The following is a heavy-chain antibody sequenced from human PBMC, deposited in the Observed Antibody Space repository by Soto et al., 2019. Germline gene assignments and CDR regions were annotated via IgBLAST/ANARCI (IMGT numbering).Heavy chain of an antibody. CDR2: ISAYNGNT. V-gene: IGHV1-18*01. CDR1: GYTFTSYG. D-gene: IGHD2-2*03. J-gene: IGHJ5*02. Sequence: ASVKVSCKASGYTFTSYGMSWVRQAPGQGLEWMGWISAYNGNTNYAQKLQGRVTMTTDTSTSTAYMELRSLRSDDTAVYYCARMDIVPHSFDPWGQGTLVTVSS. CDR3: ARMDIVPHSFDP.